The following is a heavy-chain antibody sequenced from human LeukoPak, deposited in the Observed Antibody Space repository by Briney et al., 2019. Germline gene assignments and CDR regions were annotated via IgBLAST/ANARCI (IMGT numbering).Heavy chain of an antibody. CDR1: GYTFTGYY. J-gene: IGHJ4*02. CDR3: ARDQGSYGDFDY. V-gene: IGHV1-2*02. Sequence: ASVKVSCKASGYTFTGYYMHWGRQAPGQGLEWMGWINPNSGGTNYAQKFQGRVTMTRDTSISTAYMELSRLRSDDTAVYYCARDQGSYGDFDYWGQGTLVTVSS. CDR2: INPNSGGT. D-gene: IGHD4-17*01.